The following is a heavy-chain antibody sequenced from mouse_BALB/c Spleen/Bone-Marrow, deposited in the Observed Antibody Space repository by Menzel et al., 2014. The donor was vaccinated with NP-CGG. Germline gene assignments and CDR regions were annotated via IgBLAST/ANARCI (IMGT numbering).Heavy chain of an antibody. Sequence: VQLKESGPELVKPGASMKISCKASGYSFTGYTMNWVKQSHVKNLEWIGLINPYNGGTSYNQKFKGKATLTVDESSSTAYMELLCLTSEDSAVYYCARDYDGYYFDYWGQGTTLTVSS. CDR2: INPYNGGT. D-gene: IGHD2-4*01. J-gene: IGHJ2*01. V-gene: IGHV1-18*01. CDR1: GYSFTGYT. CDR3: ARDYDGYYFDY.